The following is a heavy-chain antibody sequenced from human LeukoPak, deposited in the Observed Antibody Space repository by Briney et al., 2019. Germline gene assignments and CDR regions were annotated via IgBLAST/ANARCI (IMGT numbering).Heavy chain of an antibody. CDR3: ARSLRRDCDSTSCWAALDI. V-gene: IGHV3-11*03. D-gene: IGHD2-2*01. CDR1: GFTFSGYY. J-gene: IGHJ3*02. Sequence: GGSLRLSCAASGFTFSGYYTSWIRQAPGKGLEWVSYISSSTYTNYADSVKGRFTISRDNAKNSLYLQMNSLRAEDTAVYYCARSLRRDCDSTSCWAALDIWGQGTMVTVSS. CDR2: ISSSTYT.